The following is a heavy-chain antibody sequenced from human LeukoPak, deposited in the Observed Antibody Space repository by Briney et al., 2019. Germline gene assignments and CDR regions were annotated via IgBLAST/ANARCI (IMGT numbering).Heavy chain of an antibody. D-gene: IGHD4-17*01. CDR1: GFTFSSYE. V-gene: IGHV3-48*03. CDR2: ISSSGSTI. J-gene: IGHJ4*02. Sequence: GGSLRLSCAASGFTFSSYEMNWVRQAPGKGLEWVSYISSSGSTIYYADSVKGRFTISRDNAKNSLYLQMNSLRAEDTAVYYCASGEPITVTTRLGFDYWGQGTLVTVSS. CDR3: ASGEPITVTTRLGFDY.